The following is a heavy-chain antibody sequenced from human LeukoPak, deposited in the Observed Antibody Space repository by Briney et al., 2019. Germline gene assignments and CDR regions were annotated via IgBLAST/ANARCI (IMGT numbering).Heavy chain of an antibody. J-gene: IGHJ2*01. CDR1: GGSISNYY. D-gene: IGHD5-12*01. CDR3: ARLTARGFWFFDL. CDR2: IYNSGST. V-gene: IGHV4-59*01. Sequence: SETLSLTCTVSGGSISNYYWNWIRQPPGKGLQCIGYIYNSGSTNYNPSLKGRVTISVDTSKNQFSLNVTSVTAADTAVYYCARLTARGFWFFDLWGRGTLVTVSS.